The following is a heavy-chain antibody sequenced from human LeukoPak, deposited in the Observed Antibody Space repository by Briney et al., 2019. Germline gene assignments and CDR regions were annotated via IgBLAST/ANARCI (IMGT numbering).Heavy chain of an antibody. D-gene: IGHD1-1*01. Sequence: GGSLRLSCAASGFTFSSYAMSWVRQAPGKGLEWVSGINWNGGSTGYAGSVKGRFTISRDNAKNSLYLQMNSLRAEDTALYYCARVDWNHYYMNVWGKGTTVTVSS. V-gene: IGHV3-20*04. J-gene: IGHJ6*03. CDR2: INWNGGST. CDR1: GFTFSSYA. CDR3: ARVDWNHYYMNV.